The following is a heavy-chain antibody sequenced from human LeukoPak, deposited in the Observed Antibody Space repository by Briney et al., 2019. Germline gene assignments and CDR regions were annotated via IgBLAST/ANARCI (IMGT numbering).Heavy chain of an antibody. J-gene: IGHJ4*02. Sequence: PGGSLRLSCAASGFTFSSYSMSWVRQAPGKGLDWVSYISSSSSTIYYADSVKGRFTISRDNAKNSLYLQMNSLRAEDTAVYYCAREDSSGYYSTTSNFDYWGQGTLVTVSS. V-gene: IGHV3-48*01. CDR2: ISSSSSTI. D-gene: IGHD3-22*01. CDR1: GFTFSSYS. CDR3: AREDSSGYYSTTSNFDY.